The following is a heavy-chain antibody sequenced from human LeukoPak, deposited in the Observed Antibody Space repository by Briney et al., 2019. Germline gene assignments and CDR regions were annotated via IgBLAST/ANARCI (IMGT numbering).Heavy chain of an antibody. CDR2: IKQDGSEK. Sequence: PGGSLRLSCAASGFTFSSYWMSWVRQAPGKGLEWVANIKQDGSEKYYVDSVEGRFTISRGNAKNSLYLQMNSLRAEDTAVYYCARVVYCDGDCYSGGMDVWGQGTTVTVSS. D-gene: IGHD2-21*02. CDR1: GFTFSSYW. V-gene: IGHV3-7*01. CDR3: ARVVYCDGDCYSGGMDV. J-gene: IGHJ6*02.